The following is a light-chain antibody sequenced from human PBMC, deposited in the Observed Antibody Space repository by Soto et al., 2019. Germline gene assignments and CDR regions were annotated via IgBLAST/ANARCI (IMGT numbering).Light chain of an antibody. CDR1: QSVSSN. CDR2: PAS. Sequence: EIVMTQSPATLSVSPGERATLSCRASQSVSSNFAWYQQTPGQAPRLLIYPASSRATGIPDRFSGSGSWADFTLTISRLEPEDFAVYYCQQYGSSITFGGGTKVDIK. V-gene: IGKV3-20*01. J-gene: IGKJ4*01. CDR3: QQYGSSIT.